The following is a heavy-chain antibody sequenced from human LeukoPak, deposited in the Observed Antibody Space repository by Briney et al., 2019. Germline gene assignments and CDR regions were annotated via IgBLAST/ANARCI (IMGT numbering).Heavy chain of an antibody. CDR1: GVSISSYY. Sequence: SETLPLTCTVSGVSISSYYWSWIRQPPGKGLEWMGYIFYSGSTNYNPSLKSRVTISVDTSKNQFSLKLTSVTAADTAVYYCARGAYNTLSEGPYYYYMAVWGKGATVTVS. J-gene: IGHJ6*03. D-gene: IGHD2/OR15-2a*01. CDR2: IFYSGST. CDR3: ARGAYNTLSEGPYYYYMAV. V-gene: IGHV4-59*01.